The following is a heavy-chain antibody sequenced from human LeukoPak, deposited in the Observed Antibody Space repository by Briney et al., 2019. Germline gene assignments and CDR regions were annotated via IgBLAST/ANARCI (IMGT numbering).Heavy chain of an antibody. V-gene: IGHV3-23*01. CDR1: GFTFSNYA. CDR2: IGGGGAST. Sequence: GGSLRLSCAASGFTFSNYAMSWVRQAPGKGLEWVSGIGGGGASTYYADSVKGRFTISRDNSKNTLYLEMNSLRAEDTAVYYCAKGTTGVTVKPIDYWGQGTLVTVSS. D-gene: IGHD3-16*02. CDR3: AKGTTGVTVKPIDY. J-gene: IGHJ4*02.